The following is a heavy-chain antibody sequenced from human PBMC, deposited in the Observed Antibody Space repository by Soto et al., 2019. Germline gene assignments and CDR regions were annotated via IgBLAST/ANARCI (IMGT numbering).Heavy chain of an antibody. Sequence: PSETLSLTCTVSGGAIYSPSYYWGWIRQTPGKGLEYIGSIYYSGSTFNNPSLGRRVVISLDASKKQVSLNLSSATAADTAVYYCARLSGRRYFQYWGQGALVTVS. CDR1: GGAIYSPSYY. D-gene: IGHD6-6*01. J-gene: IGHJ4*02. V-gene: IGHV4-39*01. CDR2: IYYSGST. CDR3: ARLSGRRYFQY.